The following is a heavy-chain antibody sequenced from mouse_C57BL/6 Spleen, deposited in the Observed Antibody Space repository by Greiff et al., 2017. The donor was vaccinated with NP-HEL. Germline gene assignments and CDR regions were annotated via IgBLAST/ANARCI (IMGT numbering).Heavy chain of an antibody. Sequence: VMLVESGAELVRPGTSVKVSCKASGYAFTNYLIEWVKQRPGQGLEWIGVINPGSGGTNYNEKFKGKATLTADKSSSTAYMQLSSLTSEDSAVYFCARTTRGFLYFDVWGTGTTVTVSS. D-gene: IGHD3-3*01. CDR1: GYAFTNYL. CDR2: INPGSGGT. CDR3: ARTTRGFLYFDV. V-gene: IGHV1-54*01. J-gene: IGHJ1*03.